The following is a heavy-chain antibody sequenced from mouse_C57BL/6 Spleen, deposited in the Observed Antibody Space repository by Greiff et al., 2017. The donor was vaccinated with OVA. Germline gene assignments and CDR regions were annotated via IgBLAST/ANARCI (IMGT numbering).Heavy chain of an antibody. CDR2: IYPGDGDT. CDR1: GYAFSSSW. Sequence: QVQLQQSGPELVKPGASVKISCKASGYAFSSSWMNWVKQRPGKGLEWIGRIYPGDGDTNYNGKFKGKATLTAYKSSSTAYMQLSSLTSEDSAVDFCATLGRDYAMDYWGQGTSVTVSA. D-gene: IGHD4-1*01. CDR3: ATLGRDYAMDY. J-gene: IGHJ4*01. V-gene: IGHV1-82*01.